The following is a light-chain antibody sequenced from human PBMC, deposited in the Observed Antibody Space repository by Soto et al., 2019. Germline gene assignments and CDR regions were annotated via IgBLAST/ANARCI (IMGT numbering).Light chain of an antibody. J-gene: IGKJ1*01. CDR2: EAA. CDR3: QQSNNYPWT. V-gene: IGKV1-5*03. Sequence: DIQMTQSPSTLSASVGDRVTITCRASQYIHNYLAWYQQKPGEAPKLLIYEAANLESGVPSRFSGSGTGTKFTLTISSLRLDVFATYYCQQSNNYPWTFGQGTRVEI. CDR1: QYIHNY.